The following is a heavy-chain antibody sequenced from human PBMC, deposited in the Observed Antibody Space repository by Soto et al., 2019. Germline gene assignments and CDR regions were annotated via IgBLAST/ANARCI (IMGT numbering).Heavy chain of an antibody. CDR1: GFTFSNYA. D-gene: IGHD3-10*01. Sequence: PGGSLRLSCAASGFTFSNYAMNWVRQAPGKGLEWVSSIGGNGGSTHYADSVKGRFTISRDNSKNTLYLQINSLRAEDTAEYYCAGRSYDSGSNNFDYWGQGTLVTVSS. V-gene: IGHV3-23*01. CDR3: AGRSYDSGSNNFDY. CDR2: IGGNGGST. J-gene: IGHJ4*02.